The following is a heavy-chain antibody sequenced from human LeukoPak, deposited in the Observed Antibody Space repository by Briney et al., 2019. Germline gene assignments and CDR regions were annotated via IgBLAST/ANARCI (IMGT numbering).Heavy chain of an antibody. J-gene: IGHJ6*03. CDR2: IYYSGST. CDR3: ARLRPSLYYYQERPSPRYMDV. Sequence: SETLSLTCTVSGGSISSDSYYWGWIRQPPGKGLEWIGSIYYSGSTYYNPSLKSRVTISVDTSKNQFSLKLSSVTAADTAVYYCARLRPSLYYYQERPSPRYMDVWGKGTTVTVSS. CDR1: GGSISSDSYY. V-gene: IGHV4-39*07. D-gene: IGHD3-22*01.